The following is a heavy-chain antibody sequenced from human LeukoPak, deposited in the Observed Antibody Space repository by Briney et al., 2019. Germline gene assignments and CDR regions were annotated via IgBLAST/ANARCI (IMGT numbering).Heavy chain of an antibody. J-gene: IGHJ4*02. CDR3: AHSAGYSSDYYDY. CDR2: IHWDSDK. D-gene: IGHD6-25*01. Sequence: SGPTLVKPTQPLMLTCTFSGFSLTTSGVGVGWIRQPPGKAPEWLARIHWDSDKRYRPSLRNRLNINKDTSKDQVVLTMTNMDPVDTATYYCAHSAGYSSDYYDYWGQGILVTVSS. V-gene: IGHV2-5*02. CDR1: GFSLTTSGVG.